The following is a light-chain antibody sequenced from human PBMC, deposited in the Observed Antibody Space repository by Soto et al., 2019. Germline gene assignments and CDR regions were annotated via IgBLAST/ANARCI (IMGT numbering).Light chain of an antibody. CDR3: QQYGSSRT. CDR2: GAS. Sequence: IVMTPSPSTLSVSPGNRATLSCRASQSVSSSYLAWYQQKPGQAPRLLIYGASSRATGIPDRFSGSGSGTDFTLTISRLEPEDFAVYYCQQYGSSRTFGQGAKVDIK. V-gene: IGKV3-20*01. J-gene: IGKJ1*01. CDR1: QSVSSSY.